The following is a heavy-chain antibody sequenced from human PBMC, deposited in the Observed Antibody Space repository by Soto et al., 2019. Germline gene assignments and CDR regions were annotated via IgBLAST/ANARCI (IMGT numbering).Heavy chain of an antibody. D-gene: IGHD2-15*01. Sequence: EVQLVESGGGLVQPGESLRLSCAASGFTVSSNYLTWARQAPGKGLEWVSVIYSGGSTYYADSVKGRFTISRDNSKNTVYLQMNSLRAEDTAVYYCASRIWGQGTLVTVSS. V-gene: IGHV3-66*01. CDR2: IYSGGST. J-gene: IGHJ4*02. CDR1: GFTVSSNY. CDR3: ASRI.